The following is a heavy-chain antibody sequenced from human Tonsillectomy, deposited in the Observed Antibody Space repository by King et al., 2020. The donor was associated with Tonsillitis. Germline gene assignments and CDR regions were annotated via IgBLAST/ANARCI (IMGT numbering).Heavy chain of an antibody. CDR1: GFTFDDYA. CDR2: ISWSSGSI. Sequence: VQLVESGGGLVQPGRSLRLSCAASGFTFDDYAMHWVRQAPGKGLEWVSGISWSSGSIGYADSVKGRFTISRDNAKNSLDLQMNSLRAEDTALYYCAKGLEYSTPNYFDYWGQGTLVTVSS. J-gene: IGHJ4*02. V-gene: IGHV3-9*01. CDR3: AKGLEYSTPNYFDY. D-gene: IGHD3-3*01.